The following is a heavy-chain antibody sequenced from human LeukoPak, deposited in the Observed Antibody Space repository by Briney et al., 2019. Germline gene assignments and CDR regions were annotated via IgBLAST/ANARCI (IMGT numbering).Heavy chain of an antibody. V-gene: IGHV1-8*01. CDR1: RYTFTSYD. CDR3: ARALPEAFDI. CDR2: MDPNSGNT. J-gene: IGHJ3*02. Sequence: ASVKVSCKASRYTFTSYDSNWVRQATGQGLEWMGWMDPNSGNTGYAQKFQGRVTMTRNTSISTAYMELSSLRSEDTAVYYCARALPEAFDIWGQGTMVTVSS.